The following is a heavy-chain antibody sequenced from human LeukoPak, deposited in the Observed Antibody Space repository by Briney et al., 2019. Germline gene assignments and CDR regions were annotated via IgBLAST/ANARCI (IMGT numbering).Heavy chain of an antibody. CDR1: GFNFNPYY. V-gene: IGHV3-11*04. CDR2: IGLHGYPL. D-gene: IGHD6-19*01. J-gene: IGHJ4*02. CDR3: ARKDFSSGSFTY. Sequence: GGSLRLSCVVSGFNFNPYYMSWIRQAPGKGLEWISYIGLHGYPLDYADSVKGRFTISRDNAKDSLHLDMTSLTAEDTAVYYCARKDFSSGSFTYWGQGTLVTVSS.